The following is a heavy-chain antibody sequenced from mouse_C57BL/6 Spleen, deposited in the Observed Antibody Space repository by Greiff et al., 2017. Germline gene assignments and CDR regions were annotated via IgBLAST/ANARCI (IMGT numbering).Heavy chain of an antibody. J-gene: IGHJ2*01. Sequence: VQLQQPGAELVKPGASVKMSCKASGYTFTSYWMNWVKQRPGQGLEWIGSIYPSDSDTNYNQKFKGKATLTVDKSSSTAYMQLSSLTSEDSAVYCCATGSDYFDYWGQGTTLTVSS. CDR3: ATGSDYFDY. V-gene: IGHV1-74*01. CDR1: GYTFTSYW. CDR2: IYPSDSDT.